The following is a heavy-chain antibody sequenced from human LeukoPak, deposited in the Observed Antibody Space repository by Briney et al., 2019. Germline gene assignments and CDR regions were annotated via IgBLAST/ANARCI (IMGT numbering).Heavy chain of an antibody. CDR3: ARGGETNFDY. D-gene: IGHD3-16*01. V-gene: IGHV4-31*03. Sequence: SETLSLTCTVSGGSISSGGYYWSWIRQHPGKGLEWIGYIYYSGSTYYNPSLKSRVTISVDTSKNQFSLKLSSVTAADTAVYYCARGGETNFDYWGQGTLVTVSS. CDR2: IYYSGST. CDR1: GGSISSGGYY. J-gene: IGHJ4*02.